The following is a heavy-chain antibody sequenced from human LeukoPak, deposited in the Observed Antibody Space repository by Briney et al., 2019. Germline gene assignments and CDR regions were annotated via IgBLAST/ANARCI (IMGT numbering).Heavy chain of an antibody. D-gene: IGHD5-12*01. CDR1: GFTFSSYS. V-gene: IGHV3-48*01. Sequence: PGGPLRLSCAASGFTFSSYSMNWVRQAPGKGLEWVSYISSSSSTIYYADSVKGRFTISRDNAKNSLYLQMNSLRAEDTAVYYCAREWAIVALDYWGQGTLDTVSS. CDR2: ISSSSSTI. J-gene: IGHJ4*02. CDR3: AREWAIVALDY.